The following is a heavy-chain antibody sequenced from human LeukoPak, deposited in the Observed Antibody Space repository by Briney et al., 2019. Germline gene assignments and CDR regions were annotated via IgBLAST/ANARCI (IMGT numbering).Heavy chain of an antibody. J-gene: IGHJ4*02. Sequence: PSQTLSLTCTVSGGSISSGGYYWGWIRQHRGRGLEWIVYIYYSGSTYYNPSHKSRITISVDTSKNQFSLKLSSVTAADTAVYYCARGGFYYDILTGYHDYWGQGTLVTVSS. CDR2: IYYSGST. CDR1: GGSISSGGYY. CDR3: ARGGFYYDILTGYHDY. V-gene: IGHV4-31*03. D-gene: IGHD3-9*01.